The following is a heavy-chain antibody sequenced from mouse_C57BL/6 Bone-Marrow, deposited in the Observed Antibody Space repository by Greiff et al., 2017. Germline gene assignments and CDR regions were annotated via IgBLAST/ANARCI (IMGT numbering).Heavy chain of an antibody. CDR2: IYPGSGST. CDR3: AVYYDFTTGFDY. Sequence: QVQLQQPGAELVKPGASVKMSCKASGYTFTSYWITWVKQRPGQGLEWIGDIYPGSGSTNYNEKFKSKATLTVDTSSSTAYMQLSSLTSEDSAVYYCAVYYDFTTGFDYWGQGTTLTVSS. V-gene: IGHV1-55*01. J-gene: IGHJ2*01. CDR1: GYTFTSYW. D-gene: IGHD2-4*01.